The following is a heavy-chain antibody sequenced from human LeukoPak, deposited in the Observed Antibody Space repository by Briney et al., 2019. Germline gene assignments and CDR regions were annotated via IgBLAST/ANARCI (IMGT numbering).Heavy chain of an antibody. Sequence: PSETLSLTCAVSGYSISSGYYWGWIRQPPGKGLEWIGSIYHSGSTYYNSSLKSRVTISVDTSKNHFSLKLSSVTAADTAVYYCARSYDSSGYPLFDYWGQGTLVTVSS. CDR3: ARSYDSSGYPLFDY. CDR2: IYHSGST. V-gene: IGHV4-38-2*01. D-gene: IGHD3-22*01. CDR1: GYSISSGYY. J-gene: IGHJ4*02.